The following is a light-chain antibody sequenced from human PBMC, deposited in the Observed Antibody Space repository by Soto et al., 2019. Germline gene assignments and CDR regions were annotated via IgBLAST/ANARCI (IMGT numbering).Light chain of an antibody. CDR2: AAS. CDR1: QGISRY. V-gene: IGKV1-8*01. J-gene: IGKJ1*01. Sequence: MTQSPSSLSASTGDRVTITCRASQGISRYLAWYQQKPGKAPKLLIYAASTMQSGVPSRFSGSGSGTDFTLTISCLQSEDFATYYCQQYYSYPWTFGQGTKVDIK. CDR3: QQYYSYPWT.